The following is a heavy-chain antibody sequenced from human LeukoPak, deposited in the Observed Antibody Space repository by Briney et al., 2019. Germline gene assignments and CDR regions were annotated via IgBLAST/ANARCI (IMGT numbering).Heavy chain of an antibody. CDR2: IIGNGAST. Sequence: GGSLRLSCAASGFTFSSYVMYWVRQVPGKGLEWVSHIIGNGASTYYTDSVRGRFTISRDNAKNSLYLQMNSLRDEDTAVYFCARVDHSGSGSSDYWGQGTLVTVSS. D-gene: IGHD3-10*01. CDR1: GFTFSSYV. CDR3: ARVDHSGSGSSDY. V-gene: IGHV3-48*02. J-gene: IGHJ4*02.